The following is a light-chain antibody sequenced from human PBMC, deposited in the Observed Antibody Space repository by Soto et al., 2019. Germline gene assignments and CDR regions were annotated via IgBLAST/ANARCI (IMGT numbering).Light chain of an antibody. Sequence: QSALTQPPSASGSPGQSVTISCTGTSNDVGGYNYVSWYQQHPGKAPKVLIYAVSKRPSGVPDRFSGSKSGNTASLTVSGLQADDEADYYRSSYAGSNNLVFGTGTKVTVL. J-gene: IGLJ1*01. V-gene: IGLV2-8*01. CDR2: AVS. CDR1: SNDVGGYNY. CDR3: SSYAGSNNLV.